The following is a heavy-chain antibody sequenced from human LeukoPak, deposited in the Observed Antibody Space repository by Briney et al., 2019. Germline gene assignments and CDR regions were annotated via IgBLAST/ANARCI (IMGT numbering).Heavy chain of an antibody. CDR3: ARRWHSYYYYYMDV. V-gene: IGHV4-34*01. D-gene: IGHD6-13*01. Sequence: PSETLSLTCAVYGGSFSGYYWSWIRQPPGKGLEWIGEINHSGSTNYNPSLKSRVTISVDTSKNQFSLKLSSVTAADTAVYYCARRWHSYYYYYMDVWGKGTTVTISS. J-gene: IGHJ6*03. CDR1: GGSFSGYY. CDR2: INHSGST.